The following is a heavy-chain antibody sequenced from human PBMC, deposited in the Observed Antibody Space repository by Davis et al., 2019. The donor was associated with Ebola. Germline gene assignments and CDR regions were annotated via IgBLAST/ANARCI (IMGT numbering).Heavy chain of an antibody. CDR1: GFTSSSYA. J-gene: IGHJ4*02. D-gene: IGHD2-15*01. CDR2: ISGSGGST. Sequence: PGGSLRPSCPASGFTSSSYAMSWVRQAPGKGLEWVLAISGSGGSTYYADSVKGRFTISRDNSKNTLYLQMNSLRAEDTAVYYCAKDRRVVAGSFFDYWGQGTLVTVSS. CDR3: AKDRRVVAGSFFDY. V-gene: IGHV3-23*01.